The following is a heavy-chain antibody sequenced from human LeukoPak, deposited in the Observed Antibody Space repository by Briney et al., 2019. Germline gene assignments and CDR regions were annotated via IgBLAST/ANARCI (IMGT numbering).Heavy chain of an antibody. V-gene: IGHV3-23*01. CDR2: ITGSGDTT. CDR1: GFIFRNYA. CDR3: AKWGDYDILTGYYVPDF. D-gene: IGHD3-9*01. Sequence: PGASLRLSCAASGFIFRNYAMSWVRQAPGKGLEWVSAITGSGDTTYYADSVKGRFTISRVNSKNALYVETNTLRVEDTAIYYCAKWGDYDILTGYYVPDFWGQGTLVTVSS. J-gene: IGHJ4*02.